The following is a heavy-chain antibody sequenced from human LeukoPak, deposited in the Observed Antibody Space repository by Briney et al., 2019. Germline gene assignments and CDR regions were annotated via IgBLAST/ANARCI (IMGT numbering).Heavy chain of an antibody. V-gene: IGHV4-39*01. CDR1: GGSISSSSYY. D-gene: IGHD3-10*01. CDR2: IYYSGST. Sequence: SETLSLTCTVSGGSISSSSYYWGWIRQPPGKGLEWIGSIYYSGSTYYNPSLKSRVTISVDTSKNQFSLKLRSVTAADTAVYYCARHGRTVRVNWYFDLWGRGTLVTVSS. J-gene: IGHJ2*01. CDR3: ARHGRTVRVNWYFDL.